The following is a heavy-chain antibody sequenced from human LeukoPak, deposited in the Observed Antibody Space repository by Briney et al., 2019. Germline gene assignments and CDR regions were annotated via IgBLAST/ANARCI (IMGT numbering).Heavy chain of an antibody. J-gene: IGHJ6*03. CDR1: GGTFSSYA. CDR3: ARDSRDLPQEGWVRRYYDFWSGQRDYYYYMDV. D-gene: IGHD3-3*01. CDR2: IIPIFGTA. V-gene: IGHV1-69*05. Sequence: SVKVSCKASGGTFSSYAISWVRQAPGQGLEWMGGIIPIFGTANYAQKFQGRVTITTDESTSTAYMELSSLRSEDTAVYYCARDSRDLPQEGWVRRYYDFWSGQRDYYYYMDVWGKGTTVTVSS.